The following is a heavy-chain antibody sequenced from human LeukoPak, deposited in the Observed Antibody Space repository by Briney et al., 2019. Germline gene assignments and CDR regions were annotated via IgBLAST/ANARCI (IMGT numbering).Heavy chain of an antibody. J-gene: IGHJ4*02. CDR2: MYYSGST. Sequence: SETLSLTCTVSGGSISSYYWSWIRQPPGKGLEWIGYMYYSGSTTYNPSLKSRVPLSADMSKNQFSLKLSSVTAADTAVYYCARRYYDTQYSQYIFDYWGQGALVTVSS. CDR1: GGSISSYY. D-gene: IGHD3-22*01. V-gene: IGHV4-59*08. CDR3: ARRYYDTQYSQYIFDY.